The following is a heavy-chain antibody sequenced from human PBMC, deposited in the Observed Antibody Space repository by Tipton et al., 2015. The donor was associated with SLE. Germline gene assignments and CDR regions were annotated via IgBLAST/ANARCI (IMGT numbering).Heavy chain of an antibody. Sequence: TPSLTCAVYGGSFSGYYWSWIRQPPGKGLEWIGEINHSGSTNYNPSLKSRVTISVDTSKNQFSLKLSSVTAADTAVYYCARDPKDAFDIWGQGTMVTVSS. J-gene: IGHJ3*02. CDR2: INHSGST. V-gene: IGHV4-34*01. CDR3: ARDPKDAFDI. CDR1: GGSFSGYY.